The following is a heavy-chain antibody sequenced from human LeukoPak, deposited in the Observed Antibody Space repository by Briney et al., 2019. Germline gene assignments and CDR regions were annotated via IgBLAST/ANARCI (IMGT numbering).Heavy chain of an antibody. CDR2: ISYDGSDK. D-gene: IGHD3-22*01. Sequence: GGSLRLSCAASGFTLSSYAMSWVRQAPGKGLESVAVISYDGSDKTYADSVKGRFTISRDNSKNTLYLQMNSLRAEDTAVYYCAKDRATNYYDGSGFNYWGQGTLLTVSS. V-gene: IGHV3-30*04. CDR1: GFTLSSYA. CDR3: AKDRATNYYDGSGFNY. J-gene: IGHJ4*02.